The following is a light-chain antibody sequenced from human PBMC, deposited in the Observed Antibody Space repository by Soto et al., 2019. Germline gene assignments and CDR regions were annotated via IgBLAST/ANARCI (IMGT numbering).Light chain of an antibody. J-gene: IGKJ1*01. CDR1: QSVSNN. V-gene: IGKV3D-15*01. CDR2: EAS. CDR3: QQYNHWPPCT. Sequence: EIVLTQSPGTLSLSPGERATLSCRASQSVSNNYLAWYQQKPGQAPRLLIYEASNRYTGVPTRFSGSGSGTEFTLTITSLQSEDFAVYYCQQYNHWPPCTFGQGTKVDIK.